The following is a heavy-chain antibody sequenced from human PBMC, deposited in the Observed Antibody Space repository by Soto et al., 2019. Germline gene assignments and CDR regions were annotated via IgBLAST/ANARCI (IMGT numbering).Heavy chain of an antibody. CDR1: GFTFSSYA. D-gene: IGHD5-18*01. Sequence: GGSLRLSCAASGFTFSSYAMHWVRQAPGKGLEWVAVISYDGSNKYYADSVKGRFTISRDNYKNTLYLQMNSLRAEDTAVYYCARDMHSYGPPLYYYYYYGMDVWGQGTTVTVSS. CDR3: ARDMHSYGPPLYYYYYYGMDV. V-gene: IGHV3-30-3*01. CDR2: ISYDGSNK. J-gene: IGHJ6*02.